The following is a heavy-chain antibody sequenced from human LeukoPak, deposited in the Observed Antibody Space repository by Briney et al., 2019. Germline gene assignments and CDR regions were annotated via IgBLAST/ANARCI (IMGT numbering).Heavy chain of an antibody. Sequence: PGGSLRLSCAVSGFTFSSYAMSWVRQAPGKGLEWVSAISGSGGSTYYADSVKGRFTISRDNAKNSLYLQMNSLRAEDTAVYYCARGSPGRYSYGHYYFDYWGQGTLVTVSS. J-gene: IGHJ4*02. CDR2: ISGSGGST. CDR3: ARGSPGRYSYGHYYFDY. V-gene: IGHV3-23*01. CDR1: GFTFSSYA. D-gene: IGHD5-18*01.